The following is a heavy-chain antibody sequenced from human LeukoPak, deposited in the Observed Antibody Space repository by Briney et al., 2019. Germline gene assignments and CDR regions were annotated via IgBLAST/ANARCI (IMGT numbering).Heavy chain of an antibody. Sequence: GGSLRLSCAASGFTFSSYAMRWVRQAPGKGLEWVAVISYDGSNKYYADSVKGRFTISRDNSKNTLYLQMNSLRAEDTAVYYCAKAYGSGSYYPDYWGQGTLVTVSS. D-gene: IGHD3-10*01. J-gene: IGHJ4*02. V-gene: IGHV3-30*04. CDR3: AKAYGSGSYYPDY. CDR1: GFTFSSYA. CDR2: ISYDGSNK.